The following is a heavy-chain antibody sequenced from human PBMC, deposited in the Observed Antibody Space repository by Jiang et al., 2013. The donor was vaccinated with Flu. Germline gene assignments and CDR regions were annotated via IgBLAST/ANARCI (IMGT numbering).Heavy chain of an antibody. CDR3: ARGHYYDSSGYDLDAFDI. Sequence: SGAEVKKPGASVKVSCKASGYTFTGYYMHWVRQAPGQGLEWMGWINPNSGGTNYAQKFQGWVTMTRDTSISTAYMELSRLRSDDTAVYYCARGHYYDSSGYDLDAFDIWGQGTMVTVSS. CDR2: INPNSGGT. J-gene: IGHJ3*02. CDR1: GYTFTGYY. D-gene: IGHD3-22*01. V-gene: IGHV1-2*04.